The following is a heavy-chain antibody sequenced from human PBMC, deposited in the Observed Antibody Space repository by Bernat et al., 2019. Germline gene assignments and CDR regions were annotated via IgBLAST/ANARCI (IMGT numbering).Heavy chain of an antibody. CDR1: GGSISSYY. V-gene: IGHV4-59*01. Sequence: QVQLQESGPGLVKPSETLSLTCTVSGGSISSYYWSWIRQPPGKGLEWIGYIYYSGSTNYNPSLKSRVTISVDTSKNQFSLELSSVTAADTAVYYCARDHRDLYCSGGSCYSSGYYFDYWGQGTLVTVSS. D-gene: IGHD2-15*01. CDR3: ARDHRDLYCSGGSCYSSGYYFDY. CDR2: IYYSGST. J-gene: IGHJ4*02.